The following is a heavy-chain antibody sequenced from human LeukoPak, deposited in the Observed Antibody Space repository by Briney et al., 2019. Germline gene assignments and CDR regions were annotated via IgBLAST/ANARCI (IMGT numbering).Heavy chain of an antibody. J-gene: IGHJ4*02. Sequence: SGPTLVKPTQTLTLTCTFSGFSLSTTGVAVAWIRQPPGKALAWLAVTYCNNDKSYSPSLKNRLTITQDTSKNQVILIMANMDPVDTGTYYCAHKGRGSGSYTMWGQGTLVTVSS. CDR1: GFSLSTTGVA. V-gene: IGHV2-5*01. D-gene: IGHD3-10*01. CDR2: TYCNNDK. CDR3: AHKGRGSGSYTM.